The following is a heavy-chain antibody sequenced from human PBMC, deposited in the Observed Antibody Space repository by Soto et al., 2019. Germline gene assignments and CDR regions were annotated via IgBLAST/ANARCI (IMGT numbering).Heavy chain of an antibody. CDR3: ARGGDDNYYDSSGYYYYYYGMDV. CDR1: RYTFTGYY. D-gene: IGHD3-22*01. CDR2: INPNSGGT. J-gene: IGHJ6*02. V-gene: IGHV1-2*02. Sequence: QVQLVQSGAEVKKPGASMKVSCKASRYTFTGYYMHWVRQAPGQGLEWMGWINPNSGGTNYAQKFQGRVTMTRDTSISTAYMELSRLRSDDTAVYYCARGGDDNYYDSSGYYYYYYGMDVWGQGTTVTVSS.